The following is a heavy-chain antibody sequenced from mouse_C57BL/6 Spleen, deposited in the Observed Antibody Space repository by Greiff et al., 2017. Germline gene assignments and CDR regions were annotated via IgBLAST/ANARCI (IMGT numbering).Heavy chain of an antibody. CDR1: GYTFTSYW. Sequence: QVQLQQPGTELVKPGASVKLSCKASGYTFTSYWMHWVKQRPGQGLEWIGNINPSNGGTNYNEKFKSKATLTVDKSSSTAYMQLSSLTSEDSAVYYCAREGIYYGYDEDAMDYWGQGTSVTVSS. CDR2: INPSNGGT. CDR3: AREGIYYGYDEDAMDY. V-gene: IGHV1-53*01. J-gene: IGHJ4*01. D-gene: IGHD2-2*01.